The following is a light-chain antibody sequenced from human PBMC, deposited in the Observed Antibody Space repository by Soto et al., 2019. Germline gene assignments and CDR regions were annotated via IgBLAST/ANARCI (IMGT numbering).Light chain of an antibody. V-gene: IGLV1-40*01. CDR3: QSYDSSLSGSYV. CDR1: SSNIGAGYD. CDR2: GNN. J-gene: IGLJ1*01. Sequence: QSVLTQPPSVSGAPGQRVTISCTGSSSNIGAGYDVHWYQRLPGTAPKVLIYGNNNRPSGVPDRFSGSKSGTSASLAITGLQAEDEAEYDCQSYDSSLSGSYVFGTGTKVTVL.